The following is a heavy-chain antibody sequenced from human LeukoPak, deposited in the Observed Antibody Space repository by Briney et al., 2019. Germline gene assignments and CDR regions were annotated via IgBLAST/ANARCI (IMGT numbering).Heavy chain of an antibody. J-gene: IGHJ4*02. CDR3: AKDRGFLEWLFDY. CDR1: GFTFSTYA. V-gene: IGHV3-23*01. CDR2: ISGSGGST. D-gene: IGHD3-3*01. Sequence: GGSLRLSCAASGFTFSTYAMSWVRQAPGKGLEWVSAISGSGGSTYYADSVKDRFTISRDNSKNTLYLQMNSLRAEDTAVYYCAKDRGFLEWLFDYWGQGTLVTVSS.